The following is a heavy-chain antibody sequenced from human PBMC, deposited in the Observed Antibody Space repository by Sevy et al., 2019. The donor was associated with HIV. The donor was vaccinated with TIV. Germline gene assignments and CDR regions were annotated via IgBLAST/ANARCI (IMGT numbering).Heavy chain of an antibody. V-gene: IGHV3-48*02. CDR3: ARPSCSGDDCYSELDY. CDR2: ISSGRGTI. CDR1: GFNFRNYS. Sequence: GGSLRLSCAASGFNFRNYSMTWVRQAPGKGLDWVSYISSGRGTIHYADSVKDRFTISRDNAKNSLFLQMNSLRDEDTAIYYCARPSCSGDDCYSELDYWGQGILVTVSS. D-gene: IGHD2-21*01. J-gene: IGHJ4*02.